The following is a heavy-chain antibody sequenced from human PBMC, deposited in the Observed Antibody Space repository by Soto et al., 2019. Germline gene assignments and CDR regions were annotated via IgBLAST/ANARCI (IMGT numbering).Heavy chain of an antibody. J-gene: IGHJ5*02. CDR1: GGSISSYY. CDR2: IYYSGST. V-gene: IGHV4-59*01. D-gene: IGHD2-2*01. CDR3: ARGGPTGYCSSTSCRPEGWFDP. Sequence: SETLSLTCTVSGGSISSYYWSWIRQPSGKGLEWIGYIYYSGSTNYNPSLKSRVTISVDTSKNQFSLKLSSVTAADTAVYYCARGGPTGYCSSTSCRPEGWFDPGGQGTLVTVS.